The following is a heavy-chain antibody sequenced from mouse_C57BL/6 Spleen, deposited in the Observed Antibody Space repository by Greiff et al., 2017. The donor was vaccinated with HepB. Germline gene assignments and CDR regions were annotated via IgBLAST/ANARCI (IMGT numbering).Heavy chain of an antibody. D-gene: IGHD3-1*01. CDR2: ISDGGSYT. CDR1: GFTFSSYA. CDR3: ARDRRAWAMDY. V-gene: IGHV5-4*01. J-gene: IGHJ4*01. Sequence: EVKLMESGGGLVKPGGSLKLSCAASGFTFSSYAMSWVRQTPEKRLEWVATISDGGSYTYYPDNVKGRFTISRDNAKNNLYLQMSHLKSEDTAMYYCARDRRAWAMDYWGQGTSVTVSS.